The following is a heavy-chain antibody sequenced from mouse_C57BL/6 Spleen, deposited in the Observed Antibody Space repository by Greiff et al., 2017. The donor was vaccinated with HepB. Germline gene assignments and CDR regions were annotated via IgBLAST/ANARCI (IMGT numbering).Heavy chain of an antibody. CDR2: INPSNGGT. V-gene: IGHV1-53*01. CDR1: GYTFTSYW. D-gene: IGHD2-2*01. Sequence: QVQLQQPGTELVKPGASVKLSCKASGYTFTSYWMHWVKQRPGQGLEWIGNINPSNGGTNYNEKFKSKATLTVDKSSSTAYMQRSSLTSEDPAVYYCAPSTMVTSYWYFDVWGTGTTVTVSS. CDR3: APSTMVTSYWYFDV. J-gene: IGHJ1*03.